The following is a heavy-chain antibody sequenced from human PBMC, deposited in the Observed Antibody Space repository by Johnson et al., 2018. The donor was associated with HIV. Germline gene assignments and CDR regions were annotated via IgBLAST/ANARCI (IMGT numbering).Heavy chain of an antibody. D-gene: IGHD3-22*01. CDR3: AKEGGRITMIVVEPDAFDI. V-gene: IGHV3-33*06. Sequence: QVQLVESGGGVVQPGRSLRLSCTASGFTFSSYGIHWVRQAPGKGLEWVALIWYDGSNKYYADSVKGRFTISRDNSKNTLYLQMNSLRAEDTAVYYCAKEGGRITMIVVEPDAFDIWGQGTMVTVSS. J-gene: IGHJ3*02. CDR1: GFTFSSYG. CDR2: IWYDGSNK.